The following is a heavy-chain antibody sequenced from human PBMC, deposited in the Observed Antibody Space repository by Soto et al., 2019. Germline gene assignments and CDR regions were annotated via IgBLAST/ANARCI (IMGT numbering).Heavy chain of an antibody. J-gene: IGHJ6*03. CDR1: GYSFTSYW. V-gene: IGHV5-51*01. D-gene: IGHD2-2*01. CDR3: ARHPFVVVPAAMYFDEYYYYYMDV. Sequence: GESLKISCKGSGYSFTSYWIGWVRQMPGKGLEWMGIIYPGDSDTRYSPSFQGQVTISADKSISTAYLQWSSLKASDTAMYYCARHPFVVVPAAMYFDEYYYYYMDVWGKGTTVTVSS. CDR2: IYPGDSDT.